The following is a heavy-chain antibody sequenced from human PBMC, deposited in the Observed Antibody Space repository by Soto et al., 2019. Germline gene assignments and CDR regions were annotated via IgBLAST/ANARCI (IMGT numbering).Heavy chain of an antibody. CDR1: GYSFTSYW. V-gene: IGHV5-10-1*01. CDR3: ARQGSSWTYYYYGMDV. D-gene: IGHD6-13*01. J-gene: IGHJ6*02. CDR2: IDPSDSYT. Sequence: GESLKISCKGSGYSFTSYWISWVRQVPGKGLEWMGRIDPSDSYTNYSPSFQGHVTISADKSISTAYLQWSSLKASDTAMYYCARQGSSWTYYYYGMDVWGQGTTVTVSS.